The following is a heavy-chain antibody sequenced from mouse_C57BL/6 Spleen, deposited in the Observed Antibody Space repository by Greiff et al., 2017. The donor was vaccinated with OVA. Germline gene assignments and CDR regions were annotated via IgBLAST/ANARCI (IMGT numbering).Heavy chain of an antibody. D-gene: IGHD1-2*01. J-gene: IGHJ3*01. Sequence: QVQLQQSGPELVKPGASVTISCKASGYSFTSYYIHWVKQRPGQGLEWIGWIYPGSGNTKYNEKFKGKATLTADASSSTAYMQLSSLTSEYSAVYYCARYGWDAWFADWGQGTLVTVSA. CDR2: IYPGSGNT. CDR1: GYSFTSYY. V-gene: IGHV1-66*01. CDR3: ARYGWDAWFAD.